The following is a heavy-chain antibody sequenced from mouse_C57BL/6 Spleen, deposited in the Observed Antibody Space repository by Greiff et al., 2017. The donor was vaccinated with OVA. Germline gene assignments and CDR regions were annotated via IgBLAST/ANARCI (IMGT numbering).Heavy chain of an antibody. CDR3: SRLSATGYFDV. CDR2: ISSGGSYT. Sequence: EVQRVESGGDLVKPGGSLKLSCAASGFTFSSYGMSWVRQTPDKRLEWVATISSGGSYTYYPDSVKGRFTISRDNAKNTQYLQMSSLKSEDTAMYYCSRLSATGYFDVWGTGTTVTVSS. CDR1: GFTFSSYG. J-gene: IGHJ1*03. D-gene: IGHD1-1*01. V-gene: IGHV5-6*01.